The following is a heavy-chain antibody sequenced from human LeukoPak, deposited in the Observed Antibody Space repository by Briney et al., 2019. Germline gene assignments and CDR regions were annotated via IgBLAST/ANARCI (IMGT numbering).Heavy chain of an antibody. CDR2: DRYDGSSQ. CDR1: GFSMSRFG. J-gene: IGHJ4*02. Sequence: GGSLRLSCVASGFSMSRFGMHWVRQAPGKGLEWVSFDRYDGSSQKYADSVKGRFTVSRDNSKNTLYLQMSSLRAEDTAMYYCARVDYFDRSAYWESFRGFGYWGQGTLVTVSS. CDR3: ARVDYFDRSAYWESFRGFGY. V-gene: IGHV3-30*02. D-gene: IGHD3-22*01.